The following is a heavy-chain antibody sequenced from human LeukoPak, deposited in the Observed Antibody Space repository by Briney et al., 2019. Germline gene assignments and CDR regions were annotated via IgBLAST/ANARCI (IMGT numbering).Heavy chain of an antibody. CDR2: IIPIFGTA. CDR1: GGTFSSYA. V-gene: IGHV1-69*01. CDR3: ARGVRADIVVVPAAINRYYFDY. Sequence: ASVKVSCKASGGTFSSYAISWVRQAPGQGLEWMGGIIPIFGTANYAQKFQGRVTITADESTGTAYMELSSLRSEDTAVYYCARGVRADIVVVPAAINRYYFDYWGQGTLVTVSS. D-gene: IGHD2-2*02. J-gene: IGHJ4*02.